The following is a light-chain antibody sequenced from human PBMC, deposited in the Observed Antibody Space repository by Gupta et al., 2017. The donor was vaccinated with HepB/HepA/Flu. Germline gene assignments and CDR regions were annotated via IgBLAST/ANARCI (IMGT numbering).Light chain of an antibody. CDR1: NSNIGNSF. CDR3: GAWDTSLSVVL. Sequence: QSVLTQPPPVSAAPGPKVTISFSGDNSNIGNSFVSWYLQLPGTAPKLLIYENNERPSGIPDRFSGSKSGSSATLDITGLQAGDEADYYCGAWDTSLSVVLFGGGTKLTVL. J-gene: IGLJ2*01. CDR2: ENN. V-gene: IGLV1-51*02.